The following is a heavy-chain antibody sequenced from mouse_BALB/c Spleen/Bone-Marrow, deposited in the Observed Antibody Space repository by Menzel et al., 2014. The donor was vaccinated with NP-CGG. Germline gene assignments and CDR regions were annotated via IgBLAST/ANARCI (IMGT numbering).Heavy chain of an antibody. CDR3: VRHGYFGNYYYALDY. V-gene: IGHV10-1*02. J-gene: IGHJ4*01. CDR2: IRSKSNNYAT. Sequence: DVKLVESGGGLVQPKGSLKLSCAASGFTFNTYAMNWVRQAPGKGLEWVARIRSKSNNYATYYADSVKDRFTISRDDSQNMLCLQMNNLKTEDTAMYYCVRHGYFGNYYYALDYWGQGTSVTVSS. D-gene: IGHD2-1*01. CDR1: GFTFNTYA.